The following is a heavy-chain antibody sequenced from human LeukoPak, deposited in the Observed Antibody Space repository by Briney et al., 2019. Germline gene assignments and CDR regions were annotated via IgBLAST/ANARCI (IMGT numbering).Heavy chain of an antibody. D-gene: IGHD5-18*01. V-gene: IGHV3-21*01. CDR2: ISSSSSYI. Sequence: PGGSLRLSCAASGFTFSSYSMNWVRQAPGKGLEWVSSISSSSSYIYYADSVKGRFTISRDNAKNSLYLQMNSLRAEDTAVDYCARVLDEDTANDAFDIWGQGTMVTVPS. CDR3: ARVLDEDTANDAFDI. CDR1: GFTFSSYS. J-gene: IGHJ3*02.